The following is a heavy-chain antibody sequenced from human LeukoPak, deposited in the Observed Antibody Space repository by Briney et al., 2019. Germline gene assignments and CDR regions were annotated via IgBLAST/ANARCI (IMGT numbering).Heavy chain of an antibody. CDR2: ISGSGDST. Sequence: GGSLRLSCAASGFTFSNYAMSWVRQAPGKGLEWVSDISGSGDSTNYADSVKGRFTISRDNSKNTLYLQMNSLRAEDTALYYCSTDPRLLMYWGHGTLVTVSS. CDR1: GFTFSNYA. V-gene: IGHV3-23*01. D-gene: IGHD2-8*01. CDR3: STDPRLLMY. J-gene: IGHJ4*01.